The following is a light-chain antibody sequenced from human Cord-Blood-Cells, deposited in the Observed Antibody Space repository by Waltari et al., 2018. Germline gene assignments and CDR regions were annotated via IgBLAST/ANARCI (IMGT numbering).Light chain of an antibody. Sequence: QSALTQPASVSGSPGQSITMSCTGTSSDVGGYNYVSWYQQHPGKAPKLMIYDVSNRPSGVSNRFSGSKSGNTASLTISGLQAEDEADYYCGSYTSSSTLVFGGGTKLTVL. CDR3: GSYTSSSTLV. J-gene: IGLJ3*02. CDR1: SSDVGGYNY. CDR2: DVS. V-gene: IGLV2-14*03.